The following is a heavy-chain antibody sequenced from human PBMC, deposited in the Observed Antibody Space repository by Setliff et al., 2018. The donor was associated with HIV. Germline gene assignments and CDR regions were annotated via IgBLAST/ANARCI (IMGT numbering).Heavy chain of an antibody. J-gene: IGHJ4*02. CDR1: GGSISSSSYY. Sequence: SETLSLTCTVSGGSISSSSYYWGWIRQPPGKGLEWIGTIYYSGSTYYNPSLRSRVTMSVDTSKNQFSLKLRSVTAADTAVYYCARVIYSYYDSTGYSCYFDYWGQGTLV. D-gene: IGHD3-22*01. CDR3: ARVIYSYYDSTGYSCYFDY. V-gene: IGHV4-39*07. CDR2: IYYSGST.